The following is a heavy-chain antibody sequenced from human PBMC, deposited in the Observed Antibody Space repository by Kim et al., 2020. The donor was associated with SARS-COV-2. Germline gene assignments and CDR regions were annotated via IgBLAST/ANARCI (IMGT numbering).Heavy chain of an antibody. Sequence: GGSLRLSCAASGFTFSSYAMHWVRQAPGKGLEWVAVISYDGSNKYYVDSVKGRFTISRDNSKNTLYLQMNSLRAEDTAVYYCARDGFSSSWYPYYFDYWGQGTLVTVSS. D-gene: IGHD6-13*01. CDR3: ARDGFSSSWYPYYFDY. CDR1: GFTFSSYA. CDR2: ISYDGSNK. V-gene: IGHV3-30*04. J-gene: IGHJ4*02.